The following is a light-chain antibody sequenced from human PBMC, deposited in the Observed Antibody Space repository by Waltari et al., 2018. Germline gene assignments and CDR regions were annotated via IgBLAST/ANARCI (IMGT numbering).Light chain of an antibody. Sequence: DVQMTQSPSSLSASVGDRVTITCRASESSSNSLNWYQQKPGKAPKLLIYAASRVQSVVPSRFSGRGSGTDFPLTINSLQTEDFAAYYCQQTYSPHRPFGQGTKVQIK. CDR1: ESSSNS. V-gene: IGKV1-39*01. J-gene: IGKJ1*01. CDR3: QQTYSPHRP. CDR2: AAS.